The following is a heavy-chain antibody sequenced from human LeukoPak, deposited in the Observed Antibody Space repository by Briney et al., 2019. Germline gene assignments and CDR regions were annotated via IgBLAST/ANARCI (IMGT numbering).Heavy chain of an antibody. V-gene: IGHV1-18*01. Sequence: ASVTVSFKASGYTFTSYGISWVRQAPGQGNEWMGWISAYNGNTNYAQKLQGRVTMTTDTSTSTAYMELRSLRSDDTAVYYCARVKVRGVTWFDPWGQGTLVTVSS. CDR2: ISAYNGNT. CDR1: GYTFTSYG. J-gene: IGHJ5*02. CDR3: ARVKVRGVTWFDP. D-gene: IGHD3-10*01.